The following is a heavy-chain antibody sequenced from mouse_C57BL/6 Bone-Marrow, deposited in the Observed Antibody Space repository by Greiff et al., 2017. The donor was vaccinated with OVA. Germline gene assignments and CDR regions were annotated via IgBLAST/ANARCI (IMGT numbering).Heavy chain of an antibody. D-gene: IGHD1-1*01. V-gene: IGHV5-15*01. Sequence: DVKLVESGGGLVQPGGSLKLSCAASGFTFSDYGMAWVRQAPRKGPEWVAFISNLAYSIYYANTVTGRFTISKENAKNTLYLEMSGLRSEDTAMYYCARCSRNAMDYWGQGTSVTVSS. J-gene: IGHJ4*01. CDR1: GFTFSDYG. CDR2: ISNLAYSI. CDR3: ARCSRNAMDY.